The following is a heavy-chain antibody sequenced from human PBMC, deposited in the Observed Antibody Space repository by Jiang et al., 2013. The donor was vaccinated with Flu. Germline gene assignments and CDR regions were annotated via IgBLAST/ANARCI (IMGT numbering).Heavy chain of an antibody. Sequence: GAEVKKPGESLKISCKGSGYRFHSHWIGWVRQMPGKGLEWMGIIYVGDFDTRYSPSFQGQVTISADKSVSTAYLQWSSLKASDTAIYYCARPRLGAMAEAFDIWGQGTMVIVSS. CDR3: ARPRLGAMAEAFDI. CDR1: GYRFHSHW. CDR2: IYVGDFDT. J-gene: IGHJ3*02. V-gene: IGHV5-51*03. D-gene: IGHD5-18*01.